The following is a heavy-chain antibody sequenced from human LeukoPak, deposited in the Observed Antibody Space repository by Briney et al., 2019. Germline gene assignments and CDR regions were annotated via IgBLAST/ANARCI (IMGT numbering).Heavy chain of an antibody. D-gene: IGHD6-6*01. CDR1: GGSISSSSYY. CDR2: IYYSGST. Sequence: SETLSLTCTVFGGSISSSSYYWGWIRQPPGKGLEWIGSIYYSGSTYYNPSLKSRVTISVDTSKNQFSLKLSSVTAADTAVYYCARQGEEQLVDYWGQGTLVTVSS. V-gene: IGHV4-39*01. CDR3: ARQGEEQLVDY. J-gene: IGHJ4*02.